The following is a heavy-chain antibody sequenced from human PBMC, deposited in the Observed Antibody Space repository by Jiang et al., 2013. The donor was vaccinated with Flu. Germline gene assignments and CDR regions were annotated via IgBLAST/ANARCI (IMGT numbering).Heavy chain of an antibody. J-gene: IGHJ1*01. V-gene: IGHV1-69*04. D-gene: IGHD4-23*01. CDR2: IIPILGIA. Sequence: GAEVKKPGSSVKVSCKASGGTFSSYAISWVRQAPGQGLEWMGGIIPILGIANYAQKFQGRVTITADKSTSTAYMELSSLRSEDTAVYYCAREIPINGGNSAEYFQHWGQGTLVTVSS. CDR1: GGTFSSYA. CDR3: AREIPINGGNSAEYFQH.